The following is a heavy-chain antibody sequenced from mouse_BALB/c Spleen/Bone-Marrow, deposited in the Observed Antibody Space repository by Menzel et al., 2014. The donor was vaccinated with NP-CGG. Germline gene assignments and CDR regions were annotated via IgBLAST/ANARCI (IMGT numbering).Heavy chain of an antibody. V-gene: IGHV14-3*02. CDR1: GFNIKDTY. D-gene: IGHD1-1*01. CDR3: ALYYYGSSGFAY. J-gene: IGHJ3*01. CDR2: IDPANGNT. Sequence: EVQLQQSGAELVKPGASVKLSCTASGFNIKDTYMHWVKQRPEQGLEWIGRIDPANGNTKYDPKFQGKATITADPSSNTAYLQRSSLTSEDTAVYYGALYYYGSSGFAYWGQGTLVTVSA.